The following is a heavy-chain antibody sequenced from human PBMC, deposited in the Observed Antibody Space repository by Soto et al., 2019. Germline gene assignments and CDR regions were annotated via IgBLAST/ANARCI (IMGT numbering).Heavy chain of an antibody. V-gene: IGHV1-8*01. CDR3: ARGVKYGAYSRWFDP. CDR2: MNPNSGNT. D-gene: IGHD4-17*01. Sequence: QVQLVQSGAEVKKPGASVKVSCKASGYTFTSYDINWVRQATGQGLEYLGWMNPNSGNTGYVQKFQGRVTMTWDSSXXTAYMELSSLRSADTAVYFCARGVKYGAYSRWFDPWGQGTLVTVSS. CDR1: GYTFTSYD. J-gene: IGHJ5*02.